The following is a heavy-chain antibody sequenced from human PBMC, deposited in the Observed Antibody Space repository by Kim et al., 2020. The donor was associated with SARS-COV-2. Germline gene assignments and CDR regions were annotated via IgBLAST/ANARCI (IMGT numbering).Heavy chain of an antibody. D-gene: IGHD6-19*01. CDR3: TTTPLSSGWLYYYYYGMDV. V-gene: IGHV3-15*01. J-gene: IGHJ6*02. Sequence: GRFTISRDDSKNTLYLQMNSLKTEDTAVYYCTTTPLSSGWLYYYYYGMDVWGQGTTVTVSS.